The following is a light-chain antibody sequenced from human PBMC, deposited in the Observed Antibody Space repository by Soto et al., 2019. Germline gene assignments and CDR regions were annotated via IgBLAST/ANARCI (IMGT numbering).Light chain of an antibody. CDR3: QSYDRSLSGYV. CDR1: SSNIGAGYD. CDR2: ANG. V-gene: IGLV1-40*01. Sequence: LTQPPSVSGAPGQRVTISCTGSSSNIGAGYDVHWYQQLPGTAPKLLIYANGNRPSGVPDRFSGSKSGTSASLAITGLQAEDEADYYCQSYDRSLSGYVLGTGTKVTVL. J-gene: IGLJ1*01.